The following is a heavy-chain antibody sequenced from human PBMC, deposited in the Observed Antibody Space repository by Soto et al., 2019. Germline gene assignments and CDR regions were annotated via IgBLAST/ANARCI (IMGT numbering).Heavy chain of an antibody. Sequence: TGGSLRLSCAASGFTFSSYCMHWVRQAPGKGLEWVAVISYDGSNKYYADSVKGRFTISRDNSKNTLYLQMNSLRAEDTAVYYCAKDSLTPSLLNIVVVPAAIYYYGMDVWGQGTTVTVS. CDR1: GFTFSSYC. J-gene: IGHJ6*02. D-gene: IGHD2-2*01. CDR2: ISYDGSNK. V-gene: IGHV3-30*18. CDR3: AKDSLTPSLLNIVVVPAAIYYYGMDV.